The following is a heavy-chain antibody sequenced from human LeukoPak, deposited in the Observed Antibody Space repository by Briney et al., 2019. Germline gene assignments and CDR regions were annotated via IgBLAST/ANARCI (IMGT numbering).Heavy chain of an antibody. CDR2: ISSSSSHI. CDR1: GFTFSGYS. V-gene: IGHV3-21*01. J-gene: IGHJ4*02. CDR3: VRGATAVTRHLDY. Sequence: GGSLRLSCAASGFTFSGYSMSWVRQAPGKGLEWVSIISSSSSHIFDADSVKGRFAISRDNAKNSLYLQMNSLRPEDTAVYYCVRGATAVTRHLDYWGQGTLVTVSS. D-gene: IGHD4-23*01.